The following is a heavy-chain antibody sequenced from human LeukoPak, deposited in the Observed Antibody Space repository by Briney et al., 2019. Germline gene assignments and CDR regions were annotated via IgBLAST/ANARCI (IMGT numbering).Heavy chain of an antibody. J-gene: IGHJ4*02. CDR2: INPNSGGT. D-gene: IGHD6-19*01. CDR1: GYTFTGYY. CDR3: ALNRYSSGPIDY. Sequence: GASVKVSCKASGYTFTGYYMHWVRQAPGQGLEWMGWINPNSGGTNYAQKFQGWGTMTRDTSISTAYMELSRLRSDDTAVYYCALNRYSSGPIDYWGQGTLVTVSS. V-gene: IGHV1-2*04.